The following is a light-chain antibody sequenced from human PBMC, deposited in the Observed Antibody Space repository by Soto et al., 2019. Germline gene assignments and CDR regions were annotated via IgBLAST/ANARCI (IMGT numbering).Light chain of an antibody. V-gene: IGKV3-15*01. CDR3: QQYNNWPPIT. CDR1: QSVSIN. Sequence: ETVMTQSPATLSVSPGEGATLSCSASQSVSINLAWYQQKPGQAARLLIYGASTRATGIPARFSGSGSVTEFTLTISSLQSEDFAVYYCQQYNNWPPITFGQGTRLEIK. CDR2: GAS. J-gene: IGKJ5*01.